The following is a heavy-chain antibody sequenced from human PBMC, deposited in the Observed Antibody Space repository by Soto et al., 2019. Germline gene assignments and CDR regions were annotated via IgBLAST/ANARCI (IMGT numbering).Heavy chain of an antibody. J-gene: IGHJ6*02. Sequence: GASVKVSCKASGGTFSSYAISWVRQAPGQGLEWMGGIIPIFGTANYAQKFQGRVTITADESTSTAYMELSSLRSEDTAVYYCARESSSSPRYYYGMDVWGQGTTVTVSS. CDR1: GGTFSSYA. CDR3: ARESSSSPRYYYGMDV. D-gene: IGHD6-13*01. V-gene: IGHV1-69*13. CDR2: IIPIFGTA.